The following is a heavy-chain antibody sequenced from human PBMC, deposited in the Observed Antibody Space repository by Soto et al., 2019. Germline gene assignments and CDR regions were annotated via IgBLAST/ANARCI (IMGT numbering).Heavy chain of an antibody. CDR1: GFIFSNYA. Sequence: PGGSLRLSCAPSGFIFSNYAMSWVRQARGKGLEWVSAISGSGADTYYTESVKGRFTISRDNFKNTLYLQMNSLRAEDTAVYYCAKDTGRGGGSVFDYWSQGTLVTVSS. V-gene: IGHV3-23*01. CDR2: ISGSGADT. J-gene: IGHJ4*02. D-gene: IGHD2-15*01. CDR3: AKDTGRGGGSVFDY.